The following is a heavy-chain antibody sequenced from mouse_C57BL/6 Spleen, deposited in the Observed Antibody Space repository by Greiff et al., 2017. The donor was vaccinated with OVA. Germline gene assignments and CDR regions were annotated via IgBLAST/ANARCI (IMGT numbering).Heavy chain of an antibody. Sequence: VQLQQSGPELVKPGASVKLSCKASGYTFTSYDINWVKQRPGQGLAWFGWIYPRDGSTKYNEKFKGKGTLTVEACSSAAYMELHSLTSEDAAIYCWARSYYGSSSYWYCDVWGTGTTVTVSS. D-gene: IGHD1-1*01. CDR2: IYPRDGST. CDR3: ARSYYGSSSYWYCDV. J-gene: IGHJ1*03. V-gene: IGHV1-85*01. CDR1: GYTFTSYD.